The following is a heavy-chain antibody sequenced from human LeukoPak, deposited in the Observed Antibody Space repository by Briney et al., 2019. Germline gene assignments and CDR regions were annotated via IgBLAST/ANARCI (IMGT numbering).Heavy chain of an antibody. CDR1: GFTFSSYA. Sequence: GGSLRLSCAASGFTFSSYAMSWVRQAPGKGLEWVSAISGSGGSTYYADSVKGWFTISRDNSKNTLYLQMNSLRAEDTAVYYCAKILRLGELSPFDYWGQGTLVTVSS. D-gene: IGHD3-16*02. J-gene: IGHJ4*02. CDR3: AKILRLGELSPFDY. V-gene: IGHV3-23*01. CDR2: ISGSGGST.